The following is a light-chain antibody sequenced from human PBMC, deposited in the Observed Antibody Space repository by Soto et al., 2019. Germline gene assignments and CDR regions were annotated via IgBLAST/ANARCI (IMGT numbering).Light chain of an antibody. CDR3: GSYTRSNSVI. Sequence: QSALTQPASVSGSPGQSIAISCTGTSSDIGAYGYVSWYQQQPGKIPKLLVFDVNYRPSGVSSRFSGSKSGNTAALTISGLQAEDEADYYCGSYTRSNSVIFGGGTKLTVL. J-gene: IGLJ2*01. V-gene: IGLV2-14*03. CDR2: DVN. CDR1: SSDIGAYGY.